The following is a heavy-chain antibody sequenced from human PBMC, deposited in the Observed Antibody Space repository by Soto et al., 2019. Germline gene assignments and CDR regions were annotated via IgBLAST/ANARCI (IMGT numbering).Heavy chain of an antibody. J-gene: IGHJ4*02. CDR1: GYTFTSCY. Sequence: AAVKVSCKASGYTFTSCYMHWVLQAPGQGLEWMGIINPSGGSTSYAQKFQGRVTMTRDTSTSTVYMELSSLRSEDTAVYYCARVLQVVPATAEAFDYWGQGTLVTVSS. CDR3: ARVLQVVPATAEAFDY. V-gene: IGHV1-46*01. D-gene: IGHD2-2*01. CDR2: INPSGGST.